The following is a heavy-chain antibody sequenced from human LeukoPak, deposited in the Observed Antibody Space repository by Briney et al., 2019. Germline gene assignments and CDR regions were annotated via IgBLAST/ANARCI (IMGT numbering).Heavy chain of an antibody. Sequence: GGSLRLSCAASGFTFTNAWMNWVRQAPGKGLGWVGRIKRKTDGGTTDYAAPVKGRFTISRDDSKNTLFLQMNSLKTEDTAMYYCATASRGYVDYWGQGTLVTVSS. V-gene: IGHV3-15*07. CDR1: GFTFTNAW. J-gene: IGHJ4*02. D-gene: IGHD3-22*01. CDR2: IKRKTDGGTT. CDR3: ATASRGYVDY.